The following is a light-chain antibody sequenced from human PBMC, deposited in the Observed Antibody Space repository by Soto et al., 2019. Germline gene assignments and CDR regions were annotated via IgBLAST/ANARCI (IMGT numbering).Light chain of an antibody. CDR3: ELRYSTIQVT. V-gene: IGKV1-39*01. CDR1: QSISTY. Sequence: DIQMTQSPSSLSASVGDRVTITCRASQSISTYLSWYQQKPGKAPNLLIYKASNLQGGVPSRFSGSGSGTDITLSICSLLPEDFTSYYCELRYSTIQVTFGGGTKVEIQ. CDR2: KAS. J-gene: IGKJ4*01.